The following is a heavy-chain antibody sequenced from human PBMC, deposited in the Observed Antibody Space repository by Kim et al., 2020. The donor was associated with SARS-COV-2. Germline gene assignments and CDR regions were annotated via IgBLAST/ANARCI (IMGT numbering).Heavy chain of an antibody. CDR3: AKDGDFGVVITRCYFDY. CDR2: IRWNRGSI. J-gene: IGHJ4*02. D-gene: IGHD3-3*01. Sequence: GGSLRLSCAASGFTFDDYAMHWVRQAPGKGLEWVAGIRWNRGSIGYVDSVKGRFTISRDNAKNSLYLQMNSLRAEDTALYYCAKDGDFGVVITRCYFDYWGQGTLVTVSS. V-gene: IGHV3-9*01. CDR1: GFTFDDYA.